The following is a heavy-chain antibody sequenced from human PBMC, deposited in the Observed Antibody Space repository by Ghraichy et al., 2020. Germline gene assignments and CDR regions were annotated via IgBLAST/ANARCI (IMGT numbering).Heavy chain of an antibody. CDR2: ISYDGSNK. Sequence: GGSLRLSCAASGFTFSSYGMHWVRQAPGKGLEWVAVISYDGSNKYYADSVKGRFTISRDNSKNTLYLQMNSLRAEDTAVYYCAKDNSRPWVAARPGGGYYYYGMDVWGQGTTVTVSS. D-gene: IGHD6-6*01. CDR1: GFTFSSYG. CDR3: AKDNSRPWVAARPGGGYYYYGMDV. V-gene: IGHV3-30*18. J-gene: IGHJ6*02.